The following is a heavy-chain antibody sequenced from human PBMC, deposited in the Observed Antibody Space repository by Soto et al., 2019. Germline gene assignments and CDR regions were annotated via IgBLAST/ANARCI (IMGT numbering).Heavy chain of an antibody. CDR3: ARGGGEVVVVWAAAFDI. J-gene: IGHJ3*02. CDR2: INAGNGNT. CDR1: GYTFTSYA. D-gene: IGHD2-15*01. V-gene: IGHV1-3*01. Sequence: ASVKVSCKASGYTFTSYAMHWVRQAPGQRLEWMGWINAGNGNTKYSQKFQGRVTITRDTSASTAYMELSSLRSEDAAVYYCARGGGEVVVVWAAAFDIWGQGTMVTVSS.